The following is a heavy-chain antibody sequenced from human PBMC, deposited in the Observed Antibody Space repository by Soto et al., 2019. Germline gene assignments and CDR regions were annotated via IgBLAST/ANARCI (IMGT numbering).Heavy chain of an antibody. CDR2: INHSGST. J-gene: IGHJ4*02. CDR1: GGSFSGYY. D-gene: IGHD2-8*02. V-gene: IGHV4-34*01. Sequence: SETLSLTCAVYGGSFSGYYWTWIRQPPGTGLEWIGEINHSGSTNYNPSLKSRVTISVDTSKNQFSLKLTSVTAADTAVYYCAREKITGLFDYWGKGPLVTVS. CDR3: AREKITGLFDY.